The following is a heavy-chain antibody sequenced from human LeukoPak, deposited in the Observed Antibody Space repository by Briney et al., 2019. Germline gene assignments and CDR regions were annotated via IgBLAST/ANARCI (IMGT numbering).Heavy chain of an antibody. CDR2: INSDGSST. CDR1: GFTFSSYW. D-gene: IGHD6-13*01. Sequence: GGSLRLSCAASGFTFSSYWMHWVRQAPGKGLVWVSRINSDGSSTSYADSVKGRFTISRDNSKNTLYLQMNSLRAEDTAVYYCAKDPRTGYSSSWLYYFDYWGQGTLVTVSS. CDR3: AKDPRTGYSSSWLYYFDY. V-gene: IGHV3-74*01. J-gene: IGHJ4*02.